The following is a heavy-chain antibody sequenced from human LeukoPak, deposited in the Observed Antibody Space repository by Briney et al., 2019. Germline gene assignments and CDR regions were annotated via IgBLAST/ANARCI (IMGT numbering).Heavy chain of an antibody. CDR1: GYTFTSYG. CDR2: ISAYNGNT. D-gene: IGHD2-2*01. J-gene: IGHJ6*02. V-gene: IGHV1-18*01. Sequence: GASVKVSCKASGYTFTSYGISWVRQAPGQGLERMGWISAYNGNTNYAQKLQGRVTMTTDTSTSTAYMELRSLRSDDTAVYYCARDRWVYCSSTSCYGKGSRDYGMDVWGQGTTVTVSS. CDR3: ARDRWVYCSSTSCYGKGSRDYGMDV.